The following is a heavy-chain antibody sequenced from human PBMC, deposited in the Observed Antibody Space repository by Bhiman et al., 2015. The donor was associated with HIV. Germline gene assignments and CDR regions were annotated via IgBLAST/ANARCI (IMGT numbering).Heavy chain of an antibody. CDR1: GFTVDDYG. CDR2: INWNGGST. D-gene: IGHD3-10*01. J-gene: IGHJ3*02. Sequence: EVQLVESGGAVVRPGGSLRLSCAASGFTVDDYGMSWVRQAPGKGLEWVSGINWNGGSTGYADSVKGRFTISRDNAKNSLYLQMNSLRAEDTALYYCARDFVSIRGSVRLLYIWGRRDEWSPSLQ. V-gene: IGHV3-20*04. CDR3: ARDFVSIRGSVRLLYI.